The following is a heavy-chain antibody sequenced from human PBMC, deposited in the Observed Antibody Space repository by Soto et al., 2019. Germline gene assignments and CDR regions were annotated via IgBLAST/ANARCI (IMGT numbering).Heavy chain of an antibody. CDR1: GFTFSDHY. J-gene: IGHJ6*02. CDR3: AKVISRYLRGMDV. Sequence: GGSLRLSCAASGFTFSDHYMDWVRQAPGKGLEWVGRIRNKTKRYTTDYAASVNGRFTISRDDSENSLHLQMNSLKTEDTAVYYCAKVISRYLRGMDVWGQGTTVTVS. V-gene: IGHV3-72*01. CDR2: IRNKTKRYTT. D-gene: IGHD2-2*02.